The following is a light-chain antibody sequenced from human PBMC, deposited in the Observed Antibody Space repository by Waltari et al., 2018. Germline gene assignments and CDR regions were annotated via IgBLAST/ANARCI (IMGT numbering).Light chain of an antibody. CDR3: QSYDTSLSVV. CDR1: GSNIGAGSD. CDR2: GST. Sequence: QSVLTQPPSVSGAPGQRVTIPCTGSGSNIGAGSDVHWYQQLPRAAPKPLIYGSTSRPLGVPARFFGSTSGTSASLAITGLQAEDEADYYCQSYDTSLSVVFGGGTKLTVL. J-gene: IGLJ3*02. V-gene: IGLV1-40*01.